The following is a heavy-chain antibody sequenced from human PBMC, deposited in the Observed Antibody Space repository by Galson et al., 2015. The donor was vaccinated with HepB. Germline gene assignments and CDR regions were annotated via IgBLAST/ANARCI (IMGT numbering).Heavy chain of an antibody. J-gene: IGHJ5*02. CDR2: IIPIFGTA. Sequence: SVKVAGKASGGTFSSYAISWVRQAPGQGLEWGGGIIPIFGTANYAQKFQGRVTITADKSTSTAYMELSSLRSEDTAVYYCARDSSSWYLGGSYNWFDPWGQGTLVTVSS. D-gene: IGHD6-13*01. CDR1: GGTFSSYA. V-gene: IGHV1-69*06. CDR3: ARDSSSWYLGGSYNWFDP.